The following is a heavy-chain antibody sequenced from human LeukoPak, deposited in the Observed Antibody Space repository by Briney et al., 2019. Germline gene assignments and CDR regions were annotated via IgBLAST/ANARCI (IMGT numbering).Heavy chain of an antibody. V-gene: IGHV3-30*18. D-gene: IGHD1-26*01. Sequence: GKSLRLSCAASGFTFSSYGMQWVRQAPGKGLEWVAVVGYDGSNKHYADSVRGRFTISRDNSKNTLYLQMNSLRAEDTAVYYCAKEYSGSQFDYWGQGTLVTVSP. CDR2: VGYDGSNK. CDR1: GFTFSSYG. J-gene: IGHJ4*02. CDR3: AKEYSGSQFDY.